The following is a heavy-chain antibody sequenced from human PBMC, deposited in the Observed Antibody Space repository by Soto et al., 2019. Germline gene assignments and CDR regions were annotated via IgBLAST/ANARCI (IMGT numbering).Heavy chain of an antibody. D-gene: IGHD3-16*01. Sequence: GGSLRLSCAASGFKFSNYAMSWVRQAPGKGLEWVSLISATGGGTYYADSVKGRFTISRDNSHNTLYLQVHSLTAEDTAVYYCAKDRRAGGNSAFYFDFWGQGAQVTAPQ. J-gene: IGHJ4*02. CDR2: ISATGGGT. CDR1: GFKFSNYA. CDR3: AKDRRAGGNSAFYFDF. V-gene: IGHV3-23*01.